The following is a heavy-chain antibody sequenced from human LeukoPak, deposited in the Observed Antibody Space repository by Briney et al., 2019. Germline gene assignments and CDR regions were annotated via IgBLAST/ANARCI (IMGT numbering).Heavy chain of an antibody. J-gene: IGHJ4*02. D-gene: IGHD2-15*01. CDR3: AREVGPLDY. CDR2: ISSGTTI. V-gene: IGHV3-48*03. Sequence: GGSLRLSCAASGFTFSSYEMNWVRQAPGKGLEWVSYISSGTTIYYADSVKGRFTISRDNAKNSLYLQMNSLRAEDTAVYYCAREVGPLDYWGQGTLVTVSS. CDR1: GFTFSSYE.